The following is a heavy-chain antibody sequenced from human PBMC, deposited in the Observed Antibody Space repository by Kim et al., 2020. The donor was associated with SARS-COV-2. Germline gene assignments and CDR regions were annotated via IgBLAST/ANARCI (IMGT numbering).Heavy chain of an antibody. CDR1: GASFSGYY. J-gene: IGHJ6*02. D-gene: IGHD6-13*01. V-gene: IGHV4-34*01. CDR2: INDSGST. CDR3: ARVDSSHYYYGMDV. Sequence: SETLSLTCAVYGASFSGYYWNWIRLPPGKGLEWIGEINDSGSTNYNSSLKSRVTISVDTSKKQFSLKLSSVTAADTAVYYCARVDSSHYYYGMDVWGQGTTVTVSS.